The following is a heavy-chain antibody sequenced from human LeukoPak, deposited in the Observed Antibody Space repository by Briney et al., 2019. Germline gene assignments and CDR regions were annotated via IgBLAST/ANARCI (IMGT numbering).Heavy chain of an antibody. V-gene: IGHV3-23*01. CDR2: ISGSGGGT. CDR3: AKSKSSMARVDY. CDR1: GFTFNSYA. D-gene: IGHD2/OR15-2a*01. Sequence: GGSLRLSCAASGFTFNSYAMTWVRQAPGKGLEWVSGISGSGGGTYYADSVKGRFTISRDNSKNTLSLQMNSLRAEDTAVYYCAKSKSSMARVDYWGQGTLVTVSS. J-gene: IGHJ4*02.